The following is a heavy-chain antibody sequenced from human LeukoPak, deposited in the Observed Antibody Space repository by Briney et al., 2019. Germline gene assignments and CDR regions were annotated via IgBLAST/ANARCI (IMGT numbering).Heavy chain of an antibody. CDR3: ATYPNPLIPVELDY. Sequence: GASVKVSCKASGYTFTSYDINWVRQATGQGLEWMGWMNPNSGNTGYAQKFQGRVTMTEDTSTDTAYMELSSLRSEDTAVYYCATYPNPLIPVELDYWGQGTLVTVSS. V-gene: IGHV1-8*01. D-gene: IGHD5-24*01. CDR2: MNPNSGNT. CDR1: GYTFTSYD. J-gene: IGHJ4*02.